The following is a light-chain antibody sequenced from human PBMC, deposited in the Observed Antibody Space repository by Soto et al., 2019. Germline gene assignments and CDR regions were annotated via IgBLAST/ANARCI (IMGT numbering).Light chain of an antibody. CDR3: SSYTSSNTLYV. CDR2: DVS. Sequence: QSALTQPASVSGSPGQSITISCTGTSSDVGGYNYVSWYQQHPGKAPKLIISDVSNRPSGVSNRFSGSKSGDTASLTISGLQAEDEADYYCSSYTSSNTLYVFGPGTKLTVL. J-gene: IGLJ1*01. CDR1: SSDVGGYNY. V-gene: IGLV2-14*01.